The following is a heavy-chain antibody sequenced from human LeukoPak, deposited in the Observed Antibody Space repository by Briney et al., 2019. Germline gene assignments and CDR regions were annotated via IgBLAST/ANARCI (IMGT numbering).Heavy chain of an antibody. CDR2: IRYDGSNK. Sequence: GGSLRLSCAASGFTFSGYGMHWVRQAPGKGLEWVAFIRYDGSNKYYADSVKGRFTISRDNSKNTLYLQMNSLRAEDTAVYYCAKDLGAGRRDYMDVWGKGTTVTISS. CDR3: AKDLGAGRRDYMDV. J-gene: IGHJ6*03. D-gene: IGHD1-26*01. V-gene: IGHV3-30*02. CDR1: GFTFSGYG.